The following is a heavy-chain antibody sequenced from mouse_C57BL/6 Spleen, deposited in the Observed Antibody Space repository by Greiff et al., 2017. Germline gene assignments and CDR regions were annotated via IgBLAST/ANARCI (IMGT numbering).Heavy chain of an antibody. Sequence: EVKLMESGPGLVKPSQSLSLTCSVTGYSITSGYYWNWIRQFPGNKLEWMGYISYDGSNNYNPSLKNRISITRDTSKNQFFLKLNSVTTEDTATYYCAREEARYWYFDVWGTGTTVTVAS. V-gene: IGHV3-6*01. CDR1: GYSITSGYY. CDR3: AREEARYWYFDV. CDR2: ISYDGSN. J-gene: IGHJ1*03. D-gene: IGHD3-3*01.